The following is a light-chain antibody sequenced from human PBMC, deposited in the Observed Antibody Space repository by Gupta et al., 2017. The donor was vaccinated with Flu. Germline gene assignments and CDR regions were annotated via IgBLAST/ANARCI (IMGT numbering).Light chain of an antibody. CDR2: ETN. Sequence: QSVLTQPPSVSAAPGQKVTISCSGSSSNIGNNYVSWYQQFPGTAPKLLIYETNRRPSGIPDRFSGSKSGTSATLDITGLQTGDEADYYCASWDNSLSATVFGGGTKVTVL. V-gene: IGLV1-51*02. CDR1: SSNIGNNY. CDR3: ASWDNSLSATV. J-gene: IGLJ3*02.